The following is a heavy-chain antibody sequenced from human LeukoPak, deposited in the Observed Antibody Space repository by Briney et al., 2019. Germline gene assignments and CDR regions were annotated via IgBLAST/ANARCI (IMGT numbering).Heavy chain of an antibody. CDR3: ARGDDSSGYYSPVLYY. D-gene: IGHD3-22*01. V-gene: IGHV1-69*05. Sequence: SVKVSCKASGGTFSSYAISWVRQAPGQGLERMGGIIPIFGTANYAQKFQGRVTITTDESTSTAYMELSSLRSEDTAVYYCARGDDSSGYYSPVLYYWGQGTLVTVSS. J-gene: IGHJ4*02. CDR1: GGTFSSYA. CDR2: IIPIFGTA.